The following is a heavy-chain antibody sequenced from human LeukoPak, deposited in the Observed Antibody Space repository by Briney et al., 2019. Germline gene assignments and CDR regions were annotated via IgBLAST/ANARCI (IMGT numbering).Heavy chain of an antibody. CDR3: TRARPGIAAAGPDY. J-gene: IGHJ4*02. Sequence: GGSLRLSCTASGFTFGDYAMSWFRQAPGKGLEWVGFIRSKAYGGTTEYAASVKGRFTISRDDSKSIAYLQMNSLKTEDTAVYYCTRARPGIAAAGPDYWGQGTLVTVSS. CDR1: GFTFGDYA. V-gene: IGHV3-49*03. CDR2: IRSKAYGGTT. D-gene: IGHD6-13*01.